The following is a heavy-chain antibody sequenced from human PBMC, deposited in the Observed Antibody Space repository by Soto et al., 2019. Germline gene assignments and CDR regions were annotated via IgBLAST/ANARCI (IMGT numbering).Heavy chain of an antibody. D-gene: IGHD4-17*01. CDR1: GSTFNRAW. V-gene: IGHV3-33*08. Sequence: GGSLRLSCAASGSTFNRAWMNWVRQAPGKGLEWVAVIWYDGSNKYYADSVKGRFTISRDNSRNTLYLQMNSLRAEDTAVYYCARADYGDYGIDYWGQGTLVTVSS. CDR2: IWYDGSNK. CDR3: ARADYGDYGIDY. J-gene: IGHJ4*02.